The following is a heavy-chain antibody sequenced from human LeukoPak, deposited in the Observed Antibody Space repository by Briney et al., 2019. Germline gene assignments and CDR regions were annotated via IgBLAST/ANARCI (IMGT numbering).Heavy chain of an antibody. CDR3: ARVTDPRYNWFDP. Sequence: SETLSLTCTVSGGSISSYYWTWIRQPAGKGPEWIGRIHASGSTNYNPSLKSRVNVSVDTSKNQFSLRLNSVTAADTAVYYCARVTDPRYNWFDPWGQGTLATVSS. J-gene: IGHJ5*02. CDR2: IHASGST. V-gene: IGHV4-4*07. D-gene: IGHD2-21*02. CDR1: GGSISSYY.